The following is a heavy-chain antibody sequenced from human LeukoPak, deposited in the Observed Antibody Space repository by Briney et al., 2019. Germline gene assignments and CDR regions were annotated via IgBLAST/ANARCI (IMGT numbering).Heavy chain of an antibody. D-gene: IGHD4/OR15-4a*01. J-gene: IGHJ4*02. CDR3: ARQTIIYGDYSDY. CDR2: ISSSSDTI. V-gene: IGHV3-48*04. Sequence: GGSLRLSCAASGFTFSSYSINWVRQAPGKGPEWISYISSSSDTIKYADSVAGRFTISRDNAKNSLYLQMNSLRAEDTAVYYCARQTIIYGDYSDYWGQGTLVTVSS. CDR1: GFTFSSYS.